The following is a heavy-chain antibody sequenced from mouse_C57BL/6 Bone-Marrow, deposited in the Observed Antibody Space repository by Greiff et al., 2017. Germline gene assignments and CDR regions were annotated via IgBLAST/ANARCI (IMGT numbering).Heavy chain of an antibody. CDR2: IDPENGDT. J-gene: IGHJ1*03. CDR1: GFNIKDDY. Sequence: EVQLQQSGAELVRPGASVKLSCTASGFNIKDDYMHWVKQRPEQGLEWIGWIDPENGDTEYASKFQGKATITADTSSNTAYLQLSSLTSEDTAVYYWTKGFHWYFDVWGTGTTVTVSS. CDR3: TKGFHWYFDV. V-gene: IGHV14-4*01.